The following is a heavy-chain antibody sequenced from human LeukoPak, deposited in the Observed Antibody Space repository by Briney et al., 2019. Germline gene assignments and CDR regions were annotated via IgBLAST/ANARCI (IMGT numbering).Heavy chain of an antibody. CDR2: IYYSGST. D-gene: IGHD5-18*01. CDR1: GGSISSYY. Sequence: SETLSLTCTVSGGSISSYYWSWIRQPPGKGLEWIGYIYYSGSTNYNPSLKSRVTISVDTSKNQFSLKLSSVTAADTAVHYCARSGGYGYGFVWDYYYMDVWGKGTTVTISS. V-gene: IGHV4-59*01. J-gene: IGHJ6*03. CDR3: ARSGGYGYGFVWDYYYMDV.